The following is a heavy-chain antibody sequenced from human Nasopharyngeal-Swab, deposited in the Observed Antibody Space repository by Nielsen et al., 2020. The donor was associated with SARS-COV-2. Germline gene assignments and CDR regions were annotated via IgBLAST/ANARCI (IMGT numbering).Heavy chain of an antibody. CDR2: ITPFNGNA. D-gene: IGHD2-8*01. Sequence: SVKVSCKASGFSITYRFLHWMRQAPGQALEWMGRITPFNGNAKYAQKFQGRVSITRDGSRTTASLELSSLRPDDTAMYFCASGQCINGACNPTDGLDVWGQGTSVTVS. V-gene: IGHV1-45*02. J-gene: IGHJ6*02. CDR1: GFSITYRF. CDR3: ASGQCINGACNPTDGLDV.